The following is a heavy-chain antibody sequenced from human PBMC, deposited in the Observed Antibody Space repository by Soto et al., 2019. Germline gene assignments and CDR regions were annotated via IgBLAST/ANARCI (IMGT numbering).Heavy chain of an antibody. J-gene: IGHJ4*02. CDR2: IYHSGST. D-gene: IGHD6-19*01. CDR3: ARDGRSVYSSGWYLY. CDR1: GDSITSSNW. Sequence: SETLSLTCDVSGDSITSSNWWSWVRQPPGKGLEWIGEIYHSGSTNYNPSPKGRVTISVDKSKNHFSLSLHSVTTADTAVYYCARDGRSVYSSGWYLYWGPGTLVTVAS. V-gene: IGHV4-4*02.